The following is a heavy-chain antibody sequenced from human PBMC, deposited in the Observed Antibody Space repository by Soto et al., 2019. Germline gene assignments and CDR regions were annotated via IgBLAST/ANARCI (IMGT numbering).Heavy chain of an antibody. V-gene: IGHV4-39*01. Sequence: PSETLSLTCTVSGGSISSSSYYWGWIRQPPGKGLEWIGSIYYSGSTYYNPSLKSRVTISVDTSKNQFSLKLSSVTAADTAVFYCARQGIAVAGTEGWFDPWGQGTLVTVSS. J-gene: IGHJ5*02. CDR2: IYYSGST. CDR1: GGSISSSSYY. D-gene: IGHD6-19*01. CDR3: ARQGIAVAGTEGWFDP.